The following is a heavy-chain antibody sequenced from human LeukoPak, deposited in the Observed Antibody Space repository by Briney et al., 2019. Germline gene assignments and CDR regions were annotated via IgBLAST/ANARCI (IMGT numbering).Heavy chain of an antibody. J-gene: IGHJ3*02. Sequence: GASVKVSCKASGYTFTSYDINWVRQATGQGLEWMGWMNPNSGNTGYAQKFQGRVTITRNTSISTAYMELSSLRSEDTAVYYCARVRLIPYWSYSYDAFDIWGQGTMVTVSS. D-gene: IGHD1-26*01. CDR3: ARVRLIPYWSYSYDAFDI. CDR1: GYTFTSYD. V-gene: IGHV1-8*03. CDR2: MNPNSGNT.